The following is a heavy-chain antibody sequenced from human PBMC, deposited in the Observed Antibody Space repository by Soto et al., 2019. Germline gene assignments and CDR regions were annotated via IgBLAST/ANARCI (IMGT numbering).Heavy chain of an antibody. CDR1: GFTFSNYG. V-gene: IGHV3-33*01. CDR3: ARPDLVAAIGAALDS. D-gene: IGHD2-21*01. J-gene: IGHJ4*02. CDR2: IWNDGSSR. Sequence: QVQLVESGGGVVQPGRSLRLSCEASGFTFSNYGMHWVRQAPGKGLEWVAVIWNDGSSRYYADSVKGRFTVSRDNSKNTLFLQMNNVIDEDTAGYYCARPDLVAAIGAALDSWGQGTLVTVSS.